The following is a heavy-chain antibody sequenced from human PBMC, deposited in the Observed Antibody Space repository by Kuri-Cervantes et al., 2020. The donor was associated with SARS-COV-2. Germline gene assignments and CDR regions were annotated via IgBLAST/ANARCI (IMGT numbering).Heavy chain of an antibody. Sequence: ESLKISCTVSGGSISSAYYYWGWIRQPPGKGLEWIGSIYYSGSTYYNPSLKSRVTISVDTSKNQFSLKLSSVTAADTAVYYCASGYITGTTVAYDPWGQGTLVTVSS. D-gene: IGHD1-7*01. CDR1: GGSISSAYYY. V-gene: IGHV4-39*01. CDR2: IYYSGST. CDR3: ASGYITGTTVAYDP. J-gene: IGHJ5*02.